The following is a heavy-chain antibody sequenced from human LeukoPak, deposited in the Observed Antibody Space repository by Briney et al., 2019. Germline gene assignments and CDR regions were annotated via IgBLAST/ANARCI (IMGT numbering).Heavy chain of an antibody. D-gene: IGHD6-6*01. Sequence: PGGSLRLSCAASGFTFSDYYMSWIRQAPGKGLEWVSYISSSGSTIYYADSVKGRFTISRDNARNSLYLQMNSLRAEDTAVHYCARDLEGSSEFDYWGQGTLVTVSS. V-gene: IGHV3-11*01. CDR1: GFTFSDYY. J-gene: IGHJ4*02. CDR3: ARDLEGSSEFDY. CDR2: ISSSGSTI.